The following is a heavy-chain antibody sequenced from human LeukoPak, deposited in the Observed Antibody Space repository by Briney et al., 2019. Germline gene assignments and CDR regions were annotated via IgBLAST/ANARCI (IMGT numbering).Heavy chain of an antibody. V-gene: IGHV4-39*01. J-gene: IGHJ4*02. Sequence: SETLSLTCTVSGGSISSSSYYWGWIRQPPGKGLEWIGSIYYSGSTYYNPSLKSRVTISVDTSKNQFSLKLSSVTAADTAVYYCARRLNKYSIYDYWGQGTLVTVSS. CDR1: GGSISSSSYY. CDR2: IYYSGST. D-gene: IGHD4-11*01. CDR3: ARRLNKYSIYDY.